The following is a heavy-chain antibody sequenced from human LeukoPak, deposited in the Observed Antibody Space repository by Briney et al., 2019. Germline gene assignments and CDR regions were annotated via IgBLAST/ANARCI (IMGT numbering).Heavy chain of an antibody. CDR3: ARGLPDSGSSSLNWLDP. D-gene: IGHD3-10*01. Sequence: ASVKVSCKASGYTFITYYIHWVRQAPGQELEWMGIINPSGGSTSYGQKSQGRVTMTRDTSTSTVYMEVSSLRSEDTAVYYCARGLPDSGSSSLNWLDPWGQGTLVTVSS. V-gene: IGHV1-46*01. CDR1: GYTFITYY. J-gene: IGHJ5*02. CDR2: INPSGGST.